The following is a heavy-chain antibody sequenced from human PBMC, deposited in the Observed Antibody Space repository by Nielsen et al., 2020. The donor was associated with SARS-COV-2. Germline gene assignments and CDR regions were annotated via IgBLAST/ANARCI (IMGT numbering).Heavy chain of an antibody. V-gene: IGHV4-34*01. CDR3: ARGGVAAAGLGYYYYYGMDV. D-gene: IGHD6-13*01. Sequence: WIRQPPGKGLEWIGEISHSGSTNYNPSLKSRVTISVDTSRNQFSLKVTSVTAADTAVYYCARGGVAAAGLGYYYYYGMDVWGQGTTVTVSS. J-gene: IGHJ6*02. CDR2: ISHSGST.